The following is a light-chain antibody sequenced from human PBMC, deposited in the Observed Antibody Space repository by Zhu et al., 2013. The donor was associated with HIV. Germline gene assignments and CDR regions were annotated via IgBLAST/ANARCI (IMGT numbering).Light chain of an antibody. Sequence: EIVLMQSPGTLSLSPGERATLSCRVSQSINSKLAWYQQKPGQAPRLVIYGASIRATGIPARFSGSGSGTEFTLTISSLQPDDFATYYCQEYNSYWTFGQGTKVEIK. V-gene: IGKV3D-15*02. CDR1: QSINSK. J-gene: IGKJ1*01. CDR3: QEYNSYWT. CDR2: GAS.